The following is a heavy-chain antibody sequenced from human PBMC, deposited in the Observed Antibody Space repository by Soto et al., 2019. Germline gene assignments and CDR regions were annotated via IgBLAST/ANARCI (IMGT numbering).Heavy chain of an antibody. Sequence: QVQLVESGGGVVQPGRSLRLSCAASGFTFSSYGMHWVRQAPGKGLEWVAVIWYDGSNKYYADSVKGRFTIYRDNSKNTLYLQMNSLRAEDTAVYYCARTHYDSSGYSLDYWGQGTLVTVSS. CDR2: IWYDGSNK. CDR1: GFTFSSYG. V-gene: IGHV3-33*01. D-gene: IGHD3-22*01. J-gene: IGHJ4*02. CDR3: ARTHYDSSGYSLDY.